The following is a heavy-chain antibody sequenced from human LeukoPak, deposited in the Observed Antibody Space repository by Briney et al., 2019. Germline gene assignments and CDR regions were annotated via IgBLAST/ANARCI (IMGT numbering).Heavy chain of an antibody. CDR1: GYTFTGYY. CDR3: ARALDYDYVWGSYRYPPGY. J-gene: IGHJ4*02. V-gene: IGHV1-18*04. D-gene: IGHD3-16*02. Sequence: ASVRVSCKASGYTFTGYYMHWVRQAPGQGLGWMGWISAYNGNINYAQKLQGRVTMTTDTSTSTAYMELRSLRSDDTAMYYCARALDYDYVWGSYRYPPGYWGQGTLVTVSS. CDR2: ISAYNGNI.